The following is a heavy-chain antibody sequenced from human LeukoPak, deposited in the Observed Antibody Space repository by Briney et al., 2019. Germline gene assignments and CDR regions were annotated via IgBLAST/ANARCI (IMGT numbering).Heavy chain of an antibody. Sequence: SETLSLTCTVSGGSISSYYWSWIRQPPGQGLEWIGYIYYSGSTNYNPSLKSRVTISVDTSKNQFSLKLSSVTAADTAVYYCVRHGWYYFDYWGQGTLVTVSS. CDR3: VRHGWYYFDY. J-gene: IGHJ4*02. V-gene: IGHV4-59*08. CDR1: GGSISSYY. D-gene: IGHD6-19*01. CDR2: IYYSGST.